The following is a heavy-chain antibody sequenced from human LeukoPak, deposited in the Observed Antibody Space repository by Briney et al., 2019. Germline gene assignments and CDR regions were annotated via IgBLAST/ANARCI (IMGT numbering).Heavy chain of an antibody. Sequence: GGSLRLSCAASGFTVSSSSMNWVRLGPGKGLERASVISSDGNTYYADSVKGRFTISRDNSRNTLSLQMHGLRADDTAVYYCARGQEQFSSPWQWGPRRKNFYYYGMDVWGQGTTVTVSS. J-gene: IGHJ6*02. D-gene: IGHD6-19*01. V-gene: IGHV3-66*01. CDR1: GFTVSSSS. CDR2: ISSDGNT. CDR3: ARGQEQFSSPWQWGPRRKNFYYYGMDV.